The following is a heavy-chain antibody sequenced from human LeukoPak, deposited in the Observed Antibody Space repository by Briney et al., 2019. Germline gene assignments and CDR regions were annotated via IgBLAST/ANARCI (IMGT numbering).Heavy chain of an antibody. D-gene: IGHD3-22*01. V-gene: IGHV4-34*01. CDR3: SRQVVGNDY. CDR2: INHSGYT. Sequence: TSETLSLTCAVYGESSFSSYYWSWIRRTPGGALEWIGEINHSGYTNYNPSLKSRVTLSIDTSKNQFSLRLNSVTAADTAVYYCSRQVVGNDYWGQGTLVTVSS. J-gene: IGHJ4*02. CDR1: GESSFSSYY.